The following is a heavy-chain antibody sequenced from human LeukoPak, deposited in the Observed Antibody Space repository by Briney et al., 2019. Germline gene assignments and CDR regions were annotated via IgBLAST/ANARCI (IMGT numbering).Heavy chain of an antibody. D-gene: IGHD4-17*01. CDR3: ARSEQQDFGDYEFDY. Sequence: GGSLRLSCAASGFTFSTYAMHWVRQAPGKGLEYVSAISSDGDSTYYANSVKGRFTISRDNSKNTLYLQMGSLRAEDMAVYYCARSEQQDFGDYEFDYWGQGALVTVSS. V-gene: IGHV3-64*01. CDR1: GFTFSTYA. J-gene: IGHJ4*02. CDR2: ISSDGDST.